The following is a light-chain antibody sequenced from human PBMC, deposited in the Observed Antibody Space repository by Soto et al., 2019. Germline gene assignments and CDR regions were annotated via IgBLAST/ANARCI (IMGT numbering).Light chain of an antibody. CDR2: GAS. CDR3: QQYNDWPRA. J-gene: IGKJ1*01. CDR1: QSVSSN. Sequence: EIVMTQSPATLSVSPGERATLSCRASQSVSSNLAWYQHKPGQAPRLLISGASTRATGIPDMFSGSGSGTEFTLTISSLQSEDFAVYYCQQYNDWPRAFGQGTKVEFK. V-gene: IGKV3-15*01.